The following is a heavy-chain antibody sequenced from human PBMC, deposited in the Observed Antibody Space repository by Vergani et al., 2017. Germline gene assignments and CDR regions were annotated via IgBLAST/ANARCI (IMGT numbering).Heavy chain of an antibody. V-gene: IGHV3-30*04. J-gene: IGHJ6*03. CDR3: ARDSYYDFWSGWGHYMDV. CDR2: ISYDGSNK. Sequence: QVQLVESGGGVVQPGRSLRLSCAASGFTFSSYAMHWVRQAPGKGLEWVAVISYDGSNKYYADSVKGRFTISRDNSKNTLYLQTNSLRAEDTAVYYCARDSYYDFWSGWGHYMDVWGKGTTVTVSS. D-gene: IGHD3-3*01. CDR1: GFTFSSYA.